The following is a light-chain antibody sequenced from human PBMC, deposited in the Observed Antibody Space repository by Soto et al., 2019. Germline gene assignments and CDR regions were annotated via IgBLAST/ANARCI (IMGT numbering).Light chain of an antibody. J-gene: IGLJ2*01. CDR1: SSTIGAGYD. Sequence: QSVLTQPPSVSGAPGQRVTISCTGSSSTIGAGYDVHWYQQVPGTAPKLLIYGNSNRPSGVPDRFSGSKSGTSASLAITGLQAEDEADYYCQSYDSSLTVVFGGGTQLTVL. CDR3: QSYDSSLTVV. V-gene: IGLV1-40*01. CDR2: GNS.